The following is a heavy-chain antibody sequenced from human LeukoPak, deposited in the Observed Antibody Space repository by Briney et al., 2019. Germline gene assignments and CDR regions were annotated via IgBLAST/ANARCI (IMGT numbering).Heavy chain of an antibody. Sequence: GRSLRLSCAASGFRFDSYGIHWVRQVPGKGLEWLAVIGYDGRNKYYAESVKGRFTISKDNSKITLYLQMNSLRAEDTAVYYCARDPGLGLWNGLDVWGQGTTVTVSS. CDR2: IGYDGRNK. D-gene: IGHD3-16*01. CDR3: ARDPGLGLWNGLDV. V-gene: IGHV3-33*01. J-gene: IGHJ6*02. CDR1: GFRFDSYG.